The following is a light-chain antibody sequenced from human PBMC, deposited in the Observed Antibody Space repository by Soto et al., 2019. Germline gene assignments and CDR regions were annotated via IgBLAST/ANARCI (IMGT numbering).Light chain of an antibody. CDR3: QQSYSALWT. CDR1: QSISTY. V-gene: IGKV1-39*01. CDR2: AAS. J-gene: IGKJ1*01. Sequence: DILMTQSPSSLSASVGDRVTVTCRASQSISTYLNWYQQKPGKAPKLVIYAASSLQTGVPSRFSGSGSGTDFTLTISSLQPEDFASYYCQQSYSALWTFGQGTKVEIK.